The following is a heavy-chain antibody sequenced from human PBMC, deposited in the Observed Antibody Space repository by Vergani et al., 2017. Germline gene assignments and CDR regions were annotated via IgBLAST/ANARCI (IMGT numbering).Heavy chain of an antibody. J-gene: IGHJ6*02. Sequence: QVTLKGSGPVLVKPTETLTLTCTVSGFSLSNARMGVSWIRQPPGKALEWLAHIFSNDEKSYSTSLKSRLTISKDTSKSQVVLTMTNMDPVDTATYYCARIRRYCSSTSCYNSMDVWGQGTTVTVSS. D-gene: IGHD2-2*02. CDR1: GFSLSNARMG. CDR2: IFSNDEK. CDR3: ARIRRYCSSTSCYNSMDV. V-gene: IGHV2-26*01.